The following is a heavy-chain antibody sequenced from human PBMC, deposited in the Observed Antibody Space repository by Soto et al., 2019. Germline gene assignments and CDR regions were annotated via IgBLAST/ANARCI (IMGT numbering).Heavy chain of an antibody. J-gene: IGHJ4*02. D-gene: IGHD6-19*01. Sequence: GGSLRLSCAASGFTFSSYGMHWARQAPGKGLEWVSSISSSSSYIYYADSLKGRFTISRDNAKKSLCLQMNSLRAEDTAVYYCARGSSGPDYWGQGILVTVSS. CDR3: ARGSSGPDY. CDR1: GFTFSSYG. CDR2: ISSSSSYI. V-gene: IGHV3-21*01.